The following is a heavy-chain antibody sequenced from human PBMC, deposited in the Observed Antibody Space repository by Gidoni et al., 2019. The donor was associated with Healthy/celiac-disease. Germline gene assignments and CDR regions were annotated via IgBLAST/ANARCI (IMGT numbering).Heavy chain of an antibody. V-gene: IGHV3-30-3*01. CDR3: ARAGSSGWYHYYYGMDV. J-gene: IGHJ6*02. CDR1: GFTFSSYA. D-gene: IGHD6-19*01. CDR2: ISYDGSNK. Sequence: QVQLVESGGGVVQPGRSLRLSCAASGFTFSSYAMHWVRQAPGKGLEWVAVISYDGSNKYYADSVKGRFTISRDNSKNTLYLQMNSLRAEDTAVYYCARAGSSGWYHYYYGMDVWGQGTTVTVSS.